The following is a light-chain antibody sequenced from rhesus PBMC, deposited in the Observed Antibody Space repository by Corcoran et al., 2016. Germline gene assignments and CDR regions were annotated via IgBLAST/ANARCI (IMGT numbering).Light chain of an antibody. V-gene: IGLV2-32*02. J-gene: IGLJ1*01. CDR1: SSEIGNYKY. Sequence: QPALTQPRSVSGSPGQSVTISCTGSSSEIGNYKYVSWYQQHPPTAPKLMIYEVSRRPSGVSDRFSGAKSGNTASLTISGLQAEDEADYYCASFAGTNYIFGLGTRLTVL. CDR3: ASFAGTNYI. CDR2: EVS.